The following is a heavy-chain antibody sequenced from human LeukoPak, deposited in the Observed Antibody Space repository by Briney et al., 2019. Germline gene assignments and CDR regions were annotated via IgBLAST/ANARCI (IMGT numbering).Heavy chain of an antibody. V-gene: IGHV1-69*06. CDR2: IIPIFGTA. CDR3: ARDPVGGGWYED. Sequence: GASVKVSCKASGYTFTSYGISWVRQAPGQGLEWMGGIIPIFGTANYAQKFQGRVTITADKSTSTAYMELSSLRSEDTAVYYCARDPVGGGWYEDWGQGTLVTVSS. D-gene: IGHD6-19*01. J-gene: IGHJ4*02. CDR1: GYTFTSYG.